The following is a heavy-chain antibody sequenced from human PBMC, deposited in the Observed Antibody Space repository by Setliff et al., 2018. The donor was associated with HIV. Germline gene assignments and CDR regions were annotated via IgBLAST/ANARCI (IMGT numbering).Heavy chain of an antibody. CDR1: GYSISSGYY. Sequence: SETLSLTCAVSGYSISSGYYWGWIRQPPGKGLEWIGSVFHSGSTYYNPSLKSRVTMSVDTSKNQFSLKLSSVTAADTAVYYCARQGNIVVVTSFDYWGQGTLVTVSS. CDR2: VFHSGST. J-gene: IGHJ4*02. D-gene: IGHD2-21*02. V-gene: IGHV4-38-2*01. CDR3: ARQGNIVVVTSFDY.